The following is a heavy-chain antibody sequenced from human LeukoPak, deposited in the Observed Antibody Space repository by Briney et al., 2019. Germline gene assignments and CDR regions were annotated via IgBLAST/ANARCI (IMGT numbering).Heavy chain of an antibody. CDR2: ISGSGGST. CDR3: AKSKSAIFGVVIMPNWYFDL. J-gene: IGHJ2*01. Sequence: GGSLRLSCAASGFRFSGYSMNWVRQAPEKGLEWVSAISGSGGSTYYADSVKGRFTISRDNSKNTLYLQMNSLRAEDTAVYYCAKSKSAIFGVVIMPNWYFDLWGRGTLVTVSS. V-gene: IGHV3-23*01. CDR1: GFRFSGYS. D-gene: IGHD3-3*01.